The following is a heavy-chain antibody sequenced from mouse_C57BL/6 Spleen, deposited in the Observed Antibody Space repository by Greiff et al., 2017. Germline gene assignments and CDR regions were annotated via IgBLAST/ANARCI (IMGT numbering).Heavy chain of an antibody. CDR3: ARWNYYGSSSPYYYAMDY. V-gene: IGHV1-81*01. Sequence: VQLQQSGAELARPGASVKLSCKASGYTFTSYGISWVKQRTGQGLEWIGEIYPRSGNTYYNEKFKGKATLTADKSSSPAYMELRSLTSEDSAVYFCARWNYYGSSSPYYYAMDYWGQGTSVTVSS. J-gene: IGHJ4*01. D-gene: IGHD1-1*01. CDR1: GYTFTSYG. CDR2: IYPRSGNT.